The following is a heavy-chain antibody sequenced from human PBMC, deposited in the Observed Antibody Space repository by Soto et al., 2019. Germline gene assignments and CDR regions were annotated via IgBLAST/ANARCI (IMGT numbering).Heavy chain of an antibody. V-gene: IGHV6-1*01. J-gene: IGHJ6*03. Sequence: QTLSLTCAISGDSVSSNSAAWNWIRQSPSRGLEWLGRTYYRSKWYNDYAVSVKSRITINPDTSKNQFSLQLNSVTPEDTAVYYCARGRRYCSGGSCPRDYYYYYYMDVWGKATTVTVSS. CDR3: ARGRRYCSGGSCPRDYYYYYYMDV. CDR1: GDSVSSNSAA. D-gene: IGHD2-15*01. CDR2: TYYRSKWYN.